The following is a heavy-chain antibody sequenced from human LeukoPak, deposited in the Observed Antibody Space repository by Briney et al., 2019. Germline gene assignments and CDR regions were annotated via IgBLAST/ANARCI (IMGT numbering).Heavy chain of an antibody. CDR3: ATHRDYSGSYANPVFDY. V-gene: IGHV1-3*01. J-gene: IGHJ4*02. Sequence: ASVKVSCKASGYTFTNFDINWVRQAPGQRLEWMGWINAGNGNTKYSQKFQGRVTITRDTSASTAYMELSSLRSEDTAVYYCATHRDYSGSYANPVFDYWGQGTLVTVSS. CDR2: INAGNGNT. CDR1: GYTFTNFD. D-gene: IGHD1-26*01.